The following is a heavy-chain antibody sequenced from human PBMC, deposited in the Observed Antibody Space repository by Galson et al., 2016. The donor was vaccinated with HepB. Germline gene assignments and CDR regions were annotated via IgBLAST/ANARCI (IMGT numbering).Heavy chain of an antibody. CDR2: INTDGSST. CDR1: GFTFSNVW. Sequence: SLRLSCAASGFTFSNVWMNWVRQAPGKGLEWVSHINTDGSSTHYADSVKGRFTISRDNAKNTLYLQINSLRAEDTAVYYCARDPHALDFWGQGTLVTVSS. J-gene: IGHJ4*02. CDR3: ARDPHALDF. V-gene: IGHV3-74*01.